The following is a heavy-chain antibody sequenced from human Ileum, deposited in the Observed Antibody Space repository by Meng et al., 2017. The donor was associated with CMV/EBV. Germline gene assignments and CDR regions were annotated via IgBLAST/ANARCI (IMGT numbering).Heavy chain of an antibody. CDR2: IYFSGST. Sequence: TVSGGSITSSTYYWGWIRQSPGKGLEYIGTIYFSGSTYYNPSLKSRVTISVDTSKNQFSLTLSSVTAADTAVYYCVRRVVVMGGPFDSWGQGTLVTVS. J-gene: IGHJ4*02. CDR3: VRRVVVMGGPFDS. V-gene: IGHV4-39*01. CDR1: GGSITSSTYY. D-gene: IGHD2-15*01.